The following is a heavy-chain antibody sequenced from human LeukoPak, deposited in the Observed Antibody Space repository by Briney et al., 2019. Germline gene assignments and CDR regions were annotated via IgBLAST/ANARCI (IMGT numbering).Heavy chain of an antibody. CDR2: IYTTGTS. CDR3: ARAGDPSYYDRRGYYFAF. CDR1: GGSFSSYY. V-gene: IGHV4-4*07. J-gene: IGHJ4*02. Sequence: SETLSLTCTVLGGSFSSYYWSWVRQPAGKGLEWIGRIYTTGTSKYNPSLQSRVTMSVDKSKRQFSLNVTSVTAADTAVYYCARAGDPSYYDRRGYYFAFWGQGIQVTVSS. D-gene: IGHD3-22*01.